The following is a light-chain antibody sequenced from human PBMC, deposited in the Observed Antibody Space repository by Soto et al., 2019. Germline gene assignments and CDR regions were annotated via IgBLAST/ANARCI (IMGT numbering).Light chain of an antibody. CDR3: QQYYNTPPYT. Sequence: DIVMTQSPDSLAVSLGERDTINCKSSQNVLYKSNNENYLAWYQQKPGQPPKLLIYWASTRKPGVPERFSGCRPGSAFTLTISSLQAEDVAVYECQQYYNTPPYTFGQGTKLEI. J-gene: IGKJ2*01. CDR2: WAS. V-gene: IGKV4-1*01. CDR1: QNVLYKSNNENY.